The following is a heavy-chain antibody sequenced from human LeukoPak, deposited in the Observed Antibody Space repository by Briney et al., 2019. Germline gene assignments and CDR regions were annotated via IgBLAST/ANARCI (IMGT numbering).Heavy chain of an antibody. D-gene: IGHD1-26*01. CDR2: ISGGGGST. CDR3: AKGGKWDVTPFDY. Sequence: GGSLRLSCEASGFTFTSYSMNWVRQAPGKGLEWVSTISGGGGSTYYADSVKGRFTISRDNSKNTPYLQVNSLRAEDTAVYYCAKGGKWDVTPFDYWGQGTLVTVSS. CDR1: GFTFTSYS. V-gene: IGHV3-23*01. J-gene: IGHJ4*02.